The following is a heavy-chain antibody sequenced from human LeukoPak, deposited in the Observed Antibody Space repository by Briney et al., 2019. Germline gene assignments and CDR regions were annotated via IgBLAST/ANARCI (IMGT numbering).Heavy chain of an antibody. V-gene: IGHV3-23*01. CDR1: GFTFSSYA. Sequence: GSLRLSCAASGFTFSSYAISWVRQAPGKGLEWVSAISGSGGSTYYADSVKGRFTISRDNSKNTLYLQMNSLRAEDTAVYYCAKDDYGDYWYFQHWGQGTLVTVSS. CDR3: AKDDYGDYWYFQH. J-gene: IGHJ1*01. D-gene: IGHD4-17*01. CDR2: ISGSGGST.